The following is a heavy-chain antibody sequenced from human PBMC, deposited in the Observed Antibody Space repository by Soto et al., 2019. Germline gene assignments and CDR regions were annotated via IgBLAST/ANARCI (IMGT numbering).Heavy chain of an antibody. D-gene: IGHD6-6*01. J-gene: IGHJ4*02. CDR1: GGSIISGDYY. CDR3: ASLGRIAARPIDY. CDR2: IYYSGST. Sequence: SETLSLTCTVSGGSIISGDYYWSWIRQPPGKGLEWIGYIYYSGSTYYNPSLKSRVTISVDTSKNQFSLKLSSVTAADTAVYYCASLGRIAARPIDYWGQGTLVTVSS. V-gene: IGHV4-30-4*01.